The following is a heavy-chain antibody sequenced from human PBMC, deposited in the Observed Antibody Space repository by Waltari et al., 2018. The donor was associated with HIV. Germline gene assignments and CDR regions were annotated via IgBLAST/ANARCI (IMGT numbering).Heavy chain of an antibody. J-gene: IGHJ3*02. Sequence: VQLVESGGGLVQPGGSLRLSCAASGFTFSSYEMNWVRQAPGKGLEWVSYISSSGSTIYYADSVKGRFTISRDNAKNSLYLQMNSLRAEDTAVYYCARVGGAVAGPRKGAFDIWGQGTMVTVSS. CDR1: GFTFSSYE. CDR2: ISSSGSTI. V-gene: IGHV3-48*03. CDR3: ARVGGAVAGPRKGAFDI. D-gene: IGHD6-19*01.